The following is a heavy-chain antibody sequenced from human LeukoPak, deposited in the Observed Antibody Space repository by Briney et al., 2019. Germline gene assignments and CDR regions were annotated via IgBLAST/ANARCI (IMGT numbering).Heavy chain of an antibody. Sequence: GGSLRLSCAASGFTFSSYAMSGVRQAPGKGLEWVSAISGSGGSPYYADSVKGRFTISRDNSKNTLHLQMNRLHAEDTAVYYCAKGGHIIAAPLDYWGERARVTLSP. J-gene: IGHJ4*02. D-gene: IGHD6-13*01. CDR2: ISGSGGSP. CDR3: AKGGHIIAAPLDY. V-gene: IGHV3-23*01. CDR1: GFTFSSYA.